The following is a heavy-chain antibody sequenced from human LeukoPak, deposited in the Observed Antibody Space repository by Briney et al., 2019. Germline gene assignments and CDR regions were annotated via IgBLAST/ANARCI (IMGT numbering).Heavy chain of an antibody. CDR3: AKAKPSWDFWTGLSLSSAFDI. V-gene: IGHV3-23*01. D-gene: IGHD3-3*01. Sequence: GGSLRLSCAASGFTFSIYAMSWVRQAPGKGLEWVSAISGSGGSTYYADSVKGRFTISRDNSKNTLYLQMNSLRAEDTAVYYCAKAKPSWDFWTGLSLSSAFDIWGQGTMVTVSS. J-gene: IGHJ3*02. CDR2: ISGSGGST. CDR1: GFTFSIYA.